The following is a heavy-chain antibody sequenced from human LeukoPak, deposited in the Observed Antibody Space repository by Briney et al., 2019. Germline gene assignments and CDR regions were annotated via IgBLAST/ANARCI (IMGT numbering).Heavy chain of an antibody. Sequence: GGSLRLSCAASGFTFSSYAMSWVRQAPGKGLEWVSGISGSGGSTYHADSVKGRFTISRDNSKNTLYLQMNSLRAEDTAVYYCATCGPGHMITFGGVIVRDDYWGQGTLVTVSS. CDR2: ISGSGGST. D-gene: IGHD3-16*02. V-gene: IGHV3-23*01. CDR3: ATCGPGHMITFGGVIVRDDY. CDR1: GFTFSSYA. J-gene: IGHJ4*02.